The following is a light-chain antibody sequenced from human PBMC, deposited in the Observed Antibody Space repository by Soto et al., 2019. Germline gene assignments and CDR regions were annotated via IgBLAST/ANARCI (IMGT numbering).Light chain of an antibody. J-gene: IGLJ1*01. CDR1: SSDVGGYNY. V-gene: IGLV2-14*01. Sequence: QSVLTQPASVSGSPGQSITISCTGTSSDVGGYNYVSWYQQHPGKAPKLMIYEVSNRPSGVSNRFSGSKSGHTASLTISGLQAEDEADYYCSSYTSSSTLVFGTGTQLTVL. CDR3: SSYTSSSTLV. CDR2: EVS.